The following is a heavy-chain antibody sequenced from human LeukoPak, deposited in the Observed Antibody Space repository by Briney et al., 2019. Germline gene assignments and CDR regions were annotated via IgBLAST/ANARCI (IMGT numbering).Heavy chain of an antibody. D-gene: IGHD2-21*01. CDR1: GHTFTGYY. Sequence: ASVKVSCEASGHTFTGYYIHWVRQAPGQGLEWMGWINPKSGGTGYAQKFQGRVTMTRDTSINTVYMELSRLTSDDTALYYCAREGCGDNRCYKYFDNWGQGTLVTVSS. J-gene: IGHJ4*02. V-gene: IGHV1-2*02. CDR2: INPKSGGT. CDR3: AREGCGDNRCYKYFDN.